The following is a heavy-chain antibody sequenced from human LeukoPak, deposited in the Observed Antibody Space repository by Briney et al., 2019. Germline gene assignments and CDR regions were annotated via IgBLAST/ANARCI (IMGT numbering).Heavy chain of an antibody. CDR1: GFTFSSSA. CDR2: ISASGGST. D-gene: IGHD5-18*01. Sequence: GGSLRLSCAASGFTFSSSAMSWVRQVPGKGLEWVSGISASGGSTSYADSVRGRFTISRDNSKNTLYVQMNSLRDEDTAVYYCARASFVDTAMVSDWGQGTLVTVSS. J-gene: IGHJ4*02. V-gene: IGHV3-23*01. CDR3: ARASFVDTAMVSD.